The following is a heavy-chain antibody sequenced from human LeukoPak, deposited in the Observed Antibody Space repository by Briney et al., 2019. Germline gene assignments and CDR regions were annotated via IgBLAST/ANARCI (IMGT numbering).Heavy chain of an antibody. CDR1: GFTFRSYG. CDR2: IRYEGSDK. V-gene: IGHV3-30*02. J-gene: IGHJ6*03. CDR3: ARVYRNEEGFWTPNNYMDV. D-gene: IGHD3/OR15-3a*01. Sequence: GGSLRLSCAASGFTFRSYGMHWVRQPQGKGLEWVAFIRYEGSDKYYADSVKGRFTISRDNAKNSLYLQMNSLRAEDTAVYYCARVYRNEEGFWTPNNYMDVWGKGTTVTVSS.